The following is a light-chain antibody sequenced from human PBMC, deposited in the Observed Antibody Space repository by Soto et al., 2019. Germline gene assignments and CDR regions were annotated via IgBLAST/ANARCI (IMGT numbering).Light chain of an antibody. J-gene: IGKJ3*01. CDR1: QGISNY. CDR2: AAS. CDR3: QEYKTAPFI. V-gene: IGKV1-27*01. Sequence: DIQMTQSPSSLSAFVGDRVTITCRASQGISNYLAWYQQKPGRVPTLLIYAASTLRSGVPSRFSGSGSGTDFTLTISSLHPEDVASYYCQEYKTAPFIFGPGTKVDIK.